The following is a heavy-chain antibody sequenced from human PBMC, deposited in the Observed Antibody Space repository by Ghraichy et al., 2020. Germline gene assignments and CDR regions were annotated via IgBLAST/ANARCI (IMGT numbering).Heavy chain of an antibody. J-gene: IGHJ3*02. CDR2: IYSAGTT. Sequence: GGSLRLSCAASGFTVSSNYMRWVRQAPGKGLEWVSVIYSAGTTFYADSVKGRFTISRDNSKNTVYLQMNSLRAEDTAVYYCARDRGGREDVFDIWGQGTMVTVSS. D-gene: IGHD3-16*01. V-gene: IGHV3-53*01. CDR1: GFTVSSNY. CDR3: ARDRGGREDVFDI.